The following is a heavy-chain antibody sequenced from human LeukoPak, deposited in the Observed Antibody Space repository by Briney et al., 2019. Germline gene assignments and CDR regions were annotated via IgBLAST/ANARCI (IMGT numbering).Heavy chain of an antibody. V-gene: IGHV4-31*03. CDR3: ARFIGIAVAGTIDY. J-gene: IGHJ4*02. Sequence: SQTLSLTCTVSGGSISSGGYYWSWIRQHPGKGLEWIGYIYYSGSTYYNPSLKSRVTISVDMSKNQFSLKLSSVTAADTAVYYCARFIGIAVAGTIDYWGQGTLVTVSS. CDR1: GGSISSGGYY. D-gene: IGHD6-19*01. CDR2: IYYSGST.